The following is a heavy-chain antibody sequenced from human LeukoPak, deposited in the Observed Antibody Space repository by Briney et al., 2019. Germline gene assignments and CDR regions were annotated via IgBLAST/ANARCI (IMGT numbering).Heavy chain of an antibody. J-gene: IGHJ3*02. V-gene: IGHV4-38-2*02. CDR2: IYHSGST. CDR1: GYSIGSGYY. CDR3: ARDLTYYYDSSGYAFDI. D-gene: IGHD3-22*01. Sequence: SETLSLTCTVSGYSIGSGYYWGWIRQPPGKGLEWIGSIYHSGSTYYNPSLKSRVTISVDTSKNQFSLKLSSVTAADTAVYYCARDLTYYYDSSGYAFDIWSQGTMVTVSS.